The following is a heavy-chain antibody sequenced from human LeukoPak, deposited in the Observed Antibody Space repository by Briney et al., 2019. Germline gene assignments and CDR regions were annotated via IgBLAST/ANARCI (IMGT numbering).Heavy chain of an antibody. V-gene: IGHV3-21*01. J-gene: IGHJ5*02. Sequence: PGGSLRLSCAASGFTFSSYSMNWVRQAPGKGLEWVSSISSSSYIYYADSVKGRFTISKDNAKNSLYLQMNSLGAEDTAVYYCARDQWFDPWGQGTLVTVSS. CDR1: GFTFSSYS. CDR2: ISSSSYI. CDR3: ARDQWFDP.